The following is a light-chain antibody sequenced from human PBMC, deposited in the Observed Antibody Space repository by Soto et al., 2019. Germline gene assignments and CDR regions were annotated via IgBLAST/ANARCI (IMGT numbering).Light chain of an antibody. CDR3: QQYDSSPRT. J-gene: IGKJ1*01. V-gene: IGKV3-20*01. CDR1: QSVSSSY. Sequence: IVLPPSPGTLSMSPGERATLSCRASQSVSSSYLAWYQQKPGQAPRLLIYRTSNRATGIPDRFSGSGSGTDFTLTISRLEPEDFAVYWCQQYDSSPRTFGQGTKVDFK. CDR2: RTS.